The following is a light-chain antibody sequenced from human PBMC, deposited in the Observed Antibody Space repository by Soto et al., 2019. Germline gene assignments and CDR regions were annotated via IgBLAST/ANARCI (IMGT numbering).Light chain of an antibody. J-gene: IGLJ3*02. V-gene: IGLV1-40*01. CDR1: SSNIGAGYD. Sequence: QTVVTQPPSVSGAPGQRVTISCTGSSSNIGAGYDVHWYQHLPGTAPKLLIYGNSNRPSGVPDRVSGSKSGTSASLAITGLQAEDEADYYCQSFDNSLNGSWVFGGGTKVTVL. CDR2: GNS. CDR3: QSFDNSLNGSWV.